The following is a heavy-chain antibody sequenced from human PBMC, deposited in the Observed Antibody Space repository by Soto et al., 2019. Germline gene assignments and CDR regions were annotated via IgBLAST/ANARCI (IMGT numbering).Heavy chain of an antibody. V-gene: IGHV3-15*01. J-gene: IGHJ4*02. CDR2: IKSETDGGTI. D-gene: IGHD2-2*01. CDR3: TTVKDCSSVGCTGAADY. CDR1: GFTFSVAW. Sequence: EVQLVESGGGLVQSGGSLRLSCATSGFTFSVAWMNWVRQPPGKGLEWVGRIKSETDGGTIDYAAPVKDRFTISRDDSKNTLYLQMNSLKSEDTAIYYCTTVKDCSSVGCTGAADYWGQGTLVTVSS.